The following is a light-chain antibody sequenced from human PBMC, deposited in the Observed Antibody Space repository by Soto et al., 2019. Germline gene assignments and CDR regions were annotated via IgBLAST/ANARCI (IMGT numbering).Light chain of an antibody. CDR1: QNVYNN. V-gene: IGKV3-15*01. CDR3: QQCRNWPLT. Sequence: EIVMTQPPATLSASPGEGATLSCKAGQNVYNNLAWYQQGPGQPPRLLIYDASTRATGISARFSGSGYGTEFTLTISSLQSEDFAVYFCQQCRNWPLTFGGGTKVDIK. CDR2: DAS. J-gene: IGKJ4*01.